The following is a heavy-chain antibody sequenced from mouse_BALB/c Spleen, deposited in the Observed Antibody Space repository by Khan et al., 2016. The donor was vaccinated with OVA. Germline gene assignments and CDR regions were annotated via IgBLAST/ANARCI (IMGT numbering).Heavy chain of an antibody. CDR3: ARGCSSGPAWFAY. CDR2: IRYDGNS. V-gene: IGHV3-6*02. J-gene: IGHJ3*01. Sequence: EVQLQESGPGLVKPSQSLSLTCSVTGYSITSGYFWNWIRQFPGNNLEWMGYIRYDGNSNYNPSLKNRISITRDTSKNHFFLKLNSVTPEDTATXYCARGCSSGPAWFAYWGQGTLVTVSA. D-gene: IGHD3-2*02. CDR1: GYSITSGYF.